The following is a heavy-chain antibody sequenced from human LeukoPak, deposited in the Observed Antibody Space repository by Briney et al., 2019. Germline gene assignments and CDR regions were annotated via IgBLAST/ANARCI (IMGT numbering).Heavy chain of an antibody. CDR1: GYTFTSYT. J-gene: IGHJ4*02. CDR3: ARELCVRGSGSYCPFDY. CDR2: INTNTGNP. V-gene: IGHV7-4-1*02. Sequence: ASVKVSCKASGYTFTSYTMHWVRQAPGQGLEWMGWINTNTGNPTYGQGFTGRFVFSLDTSVSTAYLQISSLKAEDTAVYYCARELCVRGSGSYCPFDYWGQGTLVTVSS. D-gene: IGHD3-10*01.